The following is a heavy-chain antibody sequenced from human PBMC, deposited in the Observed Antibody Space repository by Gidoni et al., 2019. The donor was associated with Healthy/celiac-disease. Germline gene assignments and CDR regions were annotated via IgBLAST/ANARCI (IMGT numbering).Heavy chain of an antibody. J-gene: IGHJ4*02. CDR1: GGSISSSSYY. V-gene: IGHV4-39*01. D-gene: IGHD4-17*01. CDR2: IYYSGST. Sequence: QLQLQESGPGLVKPSETLSLTCTVSGGSISSSSYYWGWIRQPPGKGLEWIGSIYYSGSTYYNPSLKSRVTISVDTSKNQFSLKLCSVTAADTAVYYCARHVAPTETLWTLGDRFDYWGQGTLVTVSS. CDR3: ARHVAPTETLWTLGDRFDY.